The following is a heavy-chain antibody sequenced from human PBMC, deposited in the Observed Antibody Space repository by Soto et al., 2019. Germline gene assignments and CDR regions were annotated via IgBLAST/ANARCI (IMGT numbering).Heavy chain of an antibody. D-gene: IGHD2-15*01. CDR3: TTIAAGRGWIDS. Sequence: PGGLLRLPGPASGVILSNAWLSWVRQAPGKGLEWVGRIKSKPGDWTTDYAAPVKGRFTISRDDSKNPLYLQMNSLKTEDTAVYYCTTIAAGRGWIDSWGQGTPVTVSS. CDR1: GVILSNAW. CDR2: IKSKPGDWTT. J-gene: IGHJ5*01. V-gene: IGHV3-15*01.